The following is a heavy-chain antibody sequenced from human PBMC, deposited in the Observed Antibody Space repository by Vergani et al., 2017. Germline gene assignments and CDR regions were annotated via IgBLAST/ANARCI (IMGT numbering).Heavy chain of an antibody. D-gene: IGHD1-1*01. CDR2: IYSSGGT. Sequence: QVQLQESGPGLVKPSQTLSLTCTVSGGSISRGSYYWGWIRQPAGKGLEWIGRIYSSGGTDYNPSLKSRVSISVDTSTNQFSLRLSAVTAADTAVYYCARVSWYIDSWGQGTLVTVSS. CDR3: ARVSWYIDS. J-gene: IGHJ4*02. V-gene: IGHV4-61*02. CDR1: GGSISRGSYY.